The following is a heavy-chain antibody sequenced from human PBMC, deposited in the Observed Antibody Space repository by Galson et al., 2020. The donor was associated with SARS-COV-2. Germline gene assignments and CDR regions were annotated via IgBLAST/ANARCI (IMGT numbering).Heavy chain of an antibody. J-gene: IGHJ4*02. CDR1: GFTFSSYA. CDR2: ISGSGGST. Sequence: GGSLRLSCAASGFTFSSYAMSWVRQAPGKGLEWVSAISGSGGSTYYADSVKGRFTISRDNSKNTLYLQMNSLRAEDTAVYYCAKHERITMIVVVITHIDYWGQGTLVTFSS. D-gene: IGHD3-22*01. V-gene: IGHV3-23*01. CDR3: AKHERITMIVVVITHIDY.